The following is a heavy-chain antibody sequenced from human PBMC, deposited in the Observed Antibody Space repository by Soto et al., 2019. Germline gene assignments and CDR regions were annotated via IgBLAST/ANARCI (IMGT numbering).Heavy chain of an antibody. CDR1: GGTFSSYA. D-gene: IGHD5-12*01. CDR2: IIPIFGTA. V-gene: IGHV1-69*13. J-gene: IGHJ6*02. CDR3: APGQVATIKGGYYYGMAV. Sequence: SVKVSCKASGGTFSSYAISWVRQAPGQGLEWMGGIIPIFGTANYAQKFQGRVTITADESTSTAYMELSSLRSEDTAVYYCAPGQVATIKGGYYYGMAVGAQGTRVTVPS.